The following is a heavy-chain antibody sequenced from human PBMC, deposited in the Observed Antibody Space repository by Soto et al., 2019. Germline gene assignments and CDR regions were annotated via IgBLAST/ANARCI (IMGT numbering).Heavy chain of an antibody. CDR3: ARGRYGDY. D-gene: IGHD1-1*01. CDR1: GYAFTTYG. Sequence: QVHLVQSGAEVKKPGASVKVSCQASGYAFTTYGITWVRQAPGQGLEWMGWISAHNGNTNYAQKLQGRVTVTRDTSTITAYMELRSLRSDDTAVYYCARGRYGDYWGQGAVVTVSS. CDR2: ISAHNGNT. J-gene: IGHJ4*02. V-gene: IGHV1-18*01.